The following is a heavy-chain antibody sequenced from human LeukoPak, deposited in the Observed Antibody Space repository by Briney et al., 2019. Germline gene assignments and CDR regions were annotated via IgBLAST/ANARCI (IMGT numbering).Heavy chain of an antibody. Sequence: PSETLSLTCTVSGASISSHYWSWIRQPPGKGLEWIGRISSSGSTNYNPSLKSRVTISVDTSKNQFSLKLSSVTAADTAVYFCARGPYSYDNSGAFDIWGQGTMVTVSS. CDR3: ARGPYSYDNSGAFDI. D-gene: IGHD3-22*01. J-gene: IGHJ3*02. V-gene: IGHV4-4*08. CDR2: ISSSGST. CDR1: GASISSHY.